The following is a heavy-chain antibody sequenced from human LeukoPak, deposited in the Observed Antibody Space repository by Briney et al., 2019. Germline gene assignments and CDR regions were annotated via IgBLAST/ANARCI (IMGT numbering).Heavy chain of an antibody. CDR2: IKEDGSEK. V-gene: IGHV3-7*05. D-gene: IGHD5-18*01. CDR3: ARDKPVRNSYGSVFDY. J-gene: IGHJ4*02. CDR1: GFTFSTYW. Sequence: GGSLRLSCAASGFTFSTYWMSWVRQAPGKGLEWVANIKEDGSEKYYVDSVKGRFTISRDNAKNSLYLQMNSLRAEDTAVYYCARDKPVRNSYGSVFDYWGQGTLVTVPS.